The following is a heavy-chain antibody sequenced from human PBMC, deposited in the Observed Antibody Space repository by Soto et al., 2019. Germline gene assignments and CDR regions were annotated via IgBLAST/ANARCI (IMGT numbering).Heavy chain of an antibody. D-gene: IGHD3-3*01. V-gene: IGHV4-59*08. CDR2: MYYTGST. Sequence: ASETLSLTCTVSGGSIRNDYWSWIRQTPGKGLEWIGYMYYTGSTNYNPSLKSRVTISVDTSKNHFSLRMSSVTAADTAVYYCGRLNGLGVDYKWFDPWGQGTLVTVSS. CDR3: GRLNGLGVDYKWFDP. J-gene: IGHJ5*02. CDR1: GGSIRNDY.